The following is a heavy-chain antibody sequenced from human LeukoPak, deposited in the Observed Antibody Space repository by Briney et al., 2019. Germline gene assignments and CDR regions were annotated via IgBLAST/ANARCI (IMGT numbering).Heavy chain of an antibody. CDR1: GGSISSGDYY. CDR3: ARLGHSYRLLWIAPFDI. J-gene: IGHJ3*02. D-gene: IGHD2-2*01. Sequence: PSQTLSLTCTVSGGSISSGDYYWGWSRQPRGKGVGWIEYIYYSGSIYYNPSRKSRVTISLDTSTNHFSLKLSSVPAADPAVYYCARLGHSYRLLWIAPFDIWGQGTMVTVSS. CDR2: IYYSGSI. V-gene: IGHV4-30-4*08.